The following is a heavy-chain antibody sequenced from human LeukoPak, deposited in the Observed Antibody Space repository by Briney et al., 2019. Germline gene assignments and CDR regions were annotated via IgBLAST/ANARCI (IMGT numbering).Heavy chain of an antibody. V-gene: IGHV4-59*08. CDR2: IYYSGST. J-gene: IGHJ5*02. CDR1: GGSISSYY. Sequence: SETLSLTCTVSGGSISSYYWSWIRQPPGKGLEWIGYIYYSGSTNYIPSLKSRVTISVDTSKNQFSLKLSSVTAADTAVYYCARARIAAAGVSWFDPWGQGTLVTVSS. CDR3: ARARIAAAGVSWFDP. D-gene: IGHD6-13*01.